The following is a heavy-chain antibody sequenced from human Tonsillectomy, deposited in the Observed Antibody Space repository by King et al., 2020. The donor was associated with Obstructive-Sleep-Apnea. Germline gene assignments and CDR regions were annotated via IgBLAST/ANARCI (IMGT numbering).Heavy chain of an antibody. CDR2: INIVESST. D-gene: IGHD5-12*01. CDR3: ARVHFALFSGYDGDYLDK. V-gene: IGHV3-74*01. Sequence: VQLVESGGGLVQPGGSLRLSCAASGFTFSRYWMHWVRQAPGKGLVWVSRINIVESSTSYADSVNVRFSISRDNAKNTLYLQMNSLRAEDTAVYYCARVHFALFSGYDGDYLDKWGQGTPVTVSS. J-gene: IGHJ4*02. CDR1: GFTFSRYW.